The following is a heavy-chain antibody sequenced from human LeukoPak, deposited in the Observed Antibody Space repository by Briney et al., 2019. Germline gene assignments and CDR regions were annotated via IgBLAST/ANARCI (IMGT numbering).Heavy chain of an antibody. CDR3: ARDMHYDILTGSCMD. D-gene: IGHD3-9*01. J-gene: IGHJ4*02. Sequence: GGSLRLSCAASGFTFSSYSMNWVRQAPGKGLEWVSSISSSSSYIYYADSVKGRFTISRDNAKNSLYLQMNSLRAEDTAVYYCARDMHYDILTGSCMDWGQGTLVTVSS. CDR2: ISSSSSYI. CDR1: GFTFSSYS. V-gene: IGHV3-21*01.